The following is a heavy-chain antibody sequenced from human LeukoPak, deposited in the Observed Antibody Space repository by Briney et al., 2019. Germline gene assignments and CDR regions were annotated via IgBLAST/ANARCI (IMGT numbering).Heavy chain of an antibody. CDR3: ARSSTYSSGLRVDY. V-gene: IGHV4-61*01. Sequence: SETLSLTCTVSGGSISSSSYYWSWIRQPPGKGLEWIGYIYYSGSTNYNPSLKSRVTISVDTSKNQFSLKLSSVTAADTAVYYCARSSTYSSGLRVDYWGQGTLVTVSS. J-gene: IGHJ4*02. CDR1: GGSISSSSYY. CDR2: IYYSGST. D-gene: IGHD3-22*01.